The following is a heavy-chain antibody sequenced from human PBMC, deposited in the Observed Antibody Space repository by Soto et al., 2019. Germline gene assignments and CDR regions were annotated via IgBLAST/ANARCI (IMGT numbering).Heavy chain of an antibody. CDR2: IYHSGST. CDR3: ARAVTGFTMARGYRDRFDY. CDR1: GGSISSSNW. J-gene: IGHJ4*02. Sequence: ASETLSLTCAVSGGSISSSNWWSWVRQPPGKGLEWIGEIYHSGSTNYNPSLKSRVTISVDKSKNQFSLKLSSVTAADTAVYYCARAVTGFTMARGYRDRFDYWGQGTLVTVS. D-gene: IGHD3-10*01. V-gene: IGHV4-4*02.